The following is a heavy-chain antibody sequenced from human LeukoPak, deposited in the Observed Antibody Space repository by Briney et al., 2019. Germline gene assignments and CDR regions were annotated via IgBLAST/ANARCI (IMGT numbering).Heavy chain of an antibody. CDR1: GFTFDDYA. Sequence: GGSLRLSCAASGFTFDDYAMHWVRQAPGKGLEWVSGISWNSGSIGYADSVKGRFTISRDNAKNSLYLQMNSLRAEDTALYYCAKDMSKDCSGGSCYSPFDIWGQGTMVTVSS. J-gene: IGHJ3*02. D-gene: IGHD2-15*01. V-gene: IGHV3-9*01. CDR2: ISWNSGSI. CDR3: AKDMSKDCSGGSCYSPFDI.